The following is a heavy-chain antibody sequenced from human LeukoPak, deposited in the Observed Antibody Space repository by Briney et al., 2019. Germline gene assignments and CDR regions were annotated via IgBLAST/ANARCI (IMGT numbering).Heavy chain of an antibody. CDR2: INTNTGNP. V-gene: IGHV7-4-1*02. Sequence: ASVKVSCKASGYTFTSYAMNWVRQAPGQGLEWMGWINTNTGNPTYAQGFTGRFVFSLDTSVSTAYLQISSLKAEDTAVYYCARAFGDILTGYYRGNWFDPWGQGTLVTVSS. CDR1: GYTFTSYA. D-gene: IGHD3-9*01. J-gene: IGHJ5*02. CDR3: ARAFGDILTGYYRGNWFDP.